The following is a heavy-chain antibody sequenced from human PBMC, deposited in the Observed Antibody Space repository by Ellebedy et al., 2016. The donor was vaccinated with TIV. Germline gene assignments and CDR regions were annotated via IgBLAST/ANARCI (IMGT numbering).Heavy chain of an antibody. J-gene: IGHJ4*02. CDR2: ISYDGSNK. CDR3: AQAGNYDILTGYLVY. V-gene: IGHV3-30*18. Sequence: GESLKISXAASGFSFSSYSMHWVRQAPGKGLEWVAVISYDGSNKYYADSVKGRFTISRDDFKNTLYLRMNSLRAEDTAVYYCAQAGNYDILTGYLVYWGQGTLVTVSS. CDR1: GFSFSSYS. D-gene: IGHD3-9*01.